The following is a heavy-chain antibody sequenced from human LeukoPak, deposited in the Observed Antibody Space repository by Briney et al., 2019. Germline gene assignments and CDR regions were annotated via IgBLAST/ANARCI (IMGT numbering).Heavy chain of an antibody. J-gene: IGHJ4*02. CDR2: IYPGDSDA. Sequence: GESLKISCKTSGYSFPIYWIGWVRQMPGKGLEWMGIIYPGDSDARYSPSFQGQVTIPVDKSINTAYLQWSSLKASDTAMYYCAKRTPFGVVSYYFDYWGQGTLVTVSS. D-gene: IGHD3-3*01. CDR1: GYSFPIYW. V-gene: IGHV5-51*01. CDR3: AKRTPFGVVSYYFDY.